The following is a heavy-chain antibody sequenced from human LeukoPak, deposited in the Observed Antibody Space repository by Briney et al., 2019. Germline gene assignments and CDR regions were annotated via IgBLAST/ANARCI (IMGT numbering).Heavy chain of an antibody. V-gene: IGHV3-23*01. Sequence: GRSLRLSCAASGFAFTDYAISWVRQAPGKGLEWVSAITDSGGATYYADSVKGRFTISRDNSKNTLYLQMNSLRGDDTAIYYCAMAYTRSWYAAFDIWGQGTMVTISS. CDR1: GFAFTDYA. D-gene: IGHD6-13*01. CDR2: ITDSGGAT. CDR3: AMAYTRSWYAAFDI. J-gene: IGHJ3*02.